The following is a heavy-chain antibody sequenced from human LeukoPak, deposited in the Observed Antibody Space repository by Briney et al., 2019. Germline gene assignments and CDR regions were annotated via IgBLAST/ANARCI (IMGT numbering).Heavy chain of an antibody. CDR3: ARGGDDYVWGSYRPYFDY. D-gene: IGHD3-16*02. V-gene: IGHV4-34*01. Sequence: SETLSLTCVVYGGSFSGYYWGWIRQPPGKGLEWIGEINHSGRTNYNPSLKSRVTMSVDTSKNQFSLKLSSVTAADTAVYYCARGGDDYVWGSYRPYFDYWGQGTLVTVSS. CDR2: INHSGRT. CDR1: GGSFSGYY. J-gene: IGHJ4*02.